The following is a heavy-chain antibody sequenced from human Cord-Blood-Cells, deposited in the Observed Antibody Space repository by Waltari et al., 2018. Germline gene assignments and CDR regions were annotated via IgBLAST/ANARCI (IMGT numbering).Heavy chain of an antibody. V-gene: IGHV4-34*01. D-gene: IGHD6-6*01. CDR1: GGSFSGCY. CDR2: INHSGST. CDR3: ARALSYSSSSWFDP. Sequence: QVQLQQWRAGLLKPSEPLSLTSAVYGGSFSGCYWCWIRQPPGKGLEWIGEINHSGSTNYNPSLKSRVTISVDTSKNQFSLKLSSVTAADTAVYYCARALSYSSSSWFDPWGQGTLVTVSS. J-gene: IGHJ5*02.